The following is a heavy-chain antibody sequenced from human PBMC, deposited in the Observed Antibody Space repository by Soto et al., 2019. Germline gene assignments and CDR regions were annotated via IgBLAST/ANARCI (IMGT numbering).Heavy chain of an antibody. CDR3: AKPAGEG. CDR2: ISSNGAST. J-gene: IGHJ4*02. Sequence: EVQLLESGGGLVQPGGSLRLSCAASGFSLSSYVMNWVRQAPGKGLEWVSGISSNGASTYYGDSVKGRFTISRDNSKNTLYLQMNSLRAEDTAVYYCAKPAGEGWGQGTLVTVSS. V-gene: IGHV3-23*02. CDR1: GFSLSSYV.